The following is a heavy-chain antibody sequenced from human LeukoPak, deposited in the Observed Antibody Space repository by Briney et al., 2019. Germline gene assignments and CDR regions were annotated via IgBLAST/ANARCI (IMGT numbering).Heavy chain of an antibody. CDR1: GFNFSNYD. J-gene: IGHJ5*02. CDR2: IRYDGSDK. D-gene: IGHD2-21*02. Sequence: GGSLRLSCAASGFNFSNYDMHWVRQAPGKGLEWVAFIRYDGSDKCYADSVKGRFTISRDNSKNTLYLQMNSLRPEDTAVYYCAKGDTSWGQGTLVTVSS. CDR3: AKGDTS. V-gene: IGHV3-30*02.